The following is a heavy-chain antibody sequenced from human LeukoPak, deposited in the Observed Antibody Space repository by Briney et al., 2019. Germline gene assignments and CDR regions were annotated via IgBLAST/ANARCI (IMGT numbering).Heavy chain of an antibody. D-gene: IGHD3-10*01. V-gene: IGHV1-69*06. J-gene: IGHJ5*02. CDR1: GGTFSSYA. CDR2: IIPIFGTA. Sequence: SVKVSCKASGGTFSSYAISWVRQAPGQGLEWMGGIIPIFGTANYAQKFQGRVTITADKSTSTAYMELSSQRSEDTRVYYCARSYGSGNNWFDPWGQGTLVTVSS. CDR3: ARSYGSGNNWFDP.